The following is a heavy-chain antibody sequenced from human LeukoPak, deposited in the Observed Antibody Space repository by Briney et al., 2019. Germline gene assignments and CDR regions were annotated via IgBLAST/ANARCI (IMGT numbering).Heavy chain of an antibody. CDR1: GFTFSSYP. CDR3: ARRDTSGSFYFAY. Sequence: GGSLISSCAASGFTFSSYPMSWVRRAPGKGLEWVSSIDPGVNPYDADSVKGRFPMSRDNSKNTLYLQMNSLRDEDTAVYYCARRDTSGSFYFAYWGEGSLVTASS. V-gene: IGHV3-23*01. J-gene: IGHJ4*02. D-gene: IGHD5-18*01. CDR2: IDPGVNP.